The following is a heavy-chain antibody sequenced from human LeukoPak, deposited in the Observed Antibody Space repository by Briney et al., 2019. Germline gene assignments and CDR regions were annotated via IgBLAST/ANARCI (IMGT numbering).Heavy chain of an antibody. V-gene: IGHV3-66*01. CDR2: IYSGGST. CDR1: GFTVSSNY. CDR3: ARESYSDSSGYVDY. D-gene: IGHD3-22*01. Sequence: PGGSLRLSCAASGFTVSSNYMSWVRQAPGKGLEWVSVIYSGGSTYYTDSAKGRFTISRDNSKNTLYLQMNSLRAEDTAVYYCARESYSDSSGYVDYWGQGTLVTVSS. J-gene: IGHJ4*02.